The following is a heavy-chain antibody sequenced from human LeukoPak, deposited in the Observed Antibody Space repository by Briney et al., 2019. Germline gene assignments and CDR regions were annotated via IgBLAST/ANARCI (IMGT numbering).Heavy chain of an antibody. D-gene: IGHD3-10*01. Sequence: SETLSLTCTVSGGSISSSSYYWGWIRQPPGKGLGWIGSIYYSGSTYYNPSLKSRVTISVDTSKNQFSLKLSSVTAADTAVYYCARLTMVRGVHWFDPWGQGTLVTVSS. J-gene: IGHJ5*02. CDR2: IYYSGST. V-gene: IGHV4-39*01. CDR1: GGSISSSSYY. CDR3: ARLTMVRGVHWFDP.